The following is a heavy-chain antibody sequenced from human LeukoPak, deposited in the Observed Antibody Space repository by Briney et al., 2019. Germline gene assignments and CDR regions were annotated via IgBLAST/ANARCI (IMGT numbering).Heavy chain of an antibody. V-gene: IGHV4-30-2*01. CDR2: IYRSGST. D-gene: IGHD3-10*01. J-gene: IGHJ4*02. Sequence: SETLSLTCAVSGGSITTGAYAWSWIRQPPGKGLEWIGYIYRSGSTSYNPSLKSRLSITIDKSKNQFSLNLGSVTAADTAFYYCARGGGFYGSGTTHFDYWGRGTLATVSS. CDR3: ARGGGFYGSGTTHFDY. CDR1: GGSITTGAYA.